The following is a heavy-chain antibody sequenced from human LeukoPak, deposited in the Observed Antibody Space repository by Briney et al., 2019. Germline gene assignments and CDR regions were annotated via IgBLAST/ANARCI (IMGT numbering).Heavy chain of an antibody. V-gene: IGHV4-59*11. J-gene: IGHJ4*02. D-gene: IGHD2-2*01. Sequence: SETLSLTCTVSGGSISSHYWSWVRQPPGKGLEWIGYIYDSGSTNYNPSLKSRVTISVDTSKNQFSLRLSSVTAADTAVYYCARLVAYCSSTSCSDYWGQGTLVTVSS. CDR1: GGSISSHY. CDR3: ARLVAYCSSTSCSDY. CDR2: IYDSGST.